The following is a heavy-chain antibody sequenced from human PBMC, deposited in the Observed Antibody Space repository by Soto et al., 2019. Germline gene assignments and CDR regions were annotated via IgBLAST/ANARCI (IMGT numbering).Heavy chain of an antibody. CDR1: GYSVTSYW. J-gene: IGHJ6*02. V-gene: IGHV5-51*01. CDR2: IYPGDSNT. Sequence: GEALKISCKGSGYSVTSYWIAWVRLMPGKGLEWMGIIYPGDSNTRYSPSLQGQVIISADKSISTAYLQWSSLKASDTAMYYCATPSPGRSHYGMDVWGQGTTVT. CDR3: ATPSPGRSHYGMDV.